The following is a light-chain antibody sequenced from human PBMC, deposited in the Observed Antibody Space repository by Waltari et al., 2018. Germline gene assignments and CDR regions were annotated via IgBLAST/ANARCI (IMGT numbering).Light chain of an antibody. V-gene: IGLV1-40*01. CDR2: GDS. CDR3: QSYDSSLSGYV. Sequence: QSVLTQPPSVSGAPGQRVTLSCPGRSPNIGASSNVHWYQQLPGTAPKVLIYGDSNRPSGVPDRISGSKSGTSASLVITGLQTEDEADYYCQSYDSSLSGYVFGTGTKVTVL. J-gene: IGLJ1*01. CDR1: SPNIGASSN.